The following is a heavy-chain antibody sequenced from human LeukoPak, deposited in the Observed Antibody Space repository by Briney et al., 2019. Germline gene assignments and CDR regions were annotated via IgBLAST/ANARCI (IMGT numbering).Heavy chain of an antibody. Sequence: SGTLSLTCAVYGGSFSGYYWSWIRQPPGKGLEWIGEINHSGSTNYNPSLKSRVTISVDTSKNQFSLQLSSVTAADTAVYYCAREYYYDSSGYWTDAFDIWGQGTMVTVSS. V-gene: IGHV4-34*01. CDR2: INHSGST. D-gene: IGHD3-22*01. J-gene: IGHJ3*02. CDR3: AREYYYDSSGYWTDAFDI. CDR1: GGSFSGYY.